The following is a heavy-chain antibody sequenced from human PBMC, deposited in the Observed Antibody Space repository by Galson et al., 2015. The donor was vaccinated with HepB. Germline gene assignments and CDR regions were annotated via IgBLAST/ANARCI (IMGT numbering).Heavy chain of an antibody. CDR2: IWDDGSNK. CDR3: ARGGRYGELDY. Sequence: SLRLSCAASGFTFRSYGMHWARQAPGKGLEWVAVIWDDGSNKYYGDSVKGRFTISRDNSNNTLYLQMKSLRAEDTAKYYCARGGRYGELDYWGQGTLVTVSS. D-gene: IGHD4-17*01. V-gene: IGHV3-33*01. CDR1: GFTFRSYG. J-gene: IGHJ4*02.